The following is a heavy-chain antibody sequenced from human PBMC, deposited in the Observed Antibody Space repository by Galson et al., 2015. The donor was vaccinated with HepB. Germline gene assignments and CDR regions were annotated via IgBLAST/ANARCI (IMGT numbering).Heavy chain of an antibody. CDR3: ARGYNSRGYYIDF. CDR2: ISFDGNNQ. V-gene: IGHV3-30-3*01. J-gene: IGHJ4*02. Sequence: SLRLSCAASGFTFNNYPLHWVRQAPGKGLEWVAVISFDGNNQYYGDSVKGRFTISRDNSKNTLYLQVNSLRPEDTAVYYCARGYNSRGYYIDFWGLGTLVTVSS. D-gene: IGHD3-22*01. CDR1: GFTFNNYP.